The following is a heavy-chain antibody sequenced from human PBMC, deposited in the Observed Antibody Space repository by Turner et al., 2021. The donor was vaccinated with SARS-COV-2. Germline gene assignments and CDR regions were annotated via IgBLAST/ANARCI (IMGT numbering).Heavy chain of an antibody. CDR1: GFPFSSYA. CDR3: AKADRIMIVVVITLFDY. Sequence: EVQLLESGGGLVQPGGSLRLSCAASGFPFSSYAMSWVRDAHGKGLELVSAISGSDGSTYYADSVKGRFTISTDNSKNTLYLQMNSLRAEDTAVYYCAKADRIMIVVVITLFDYWGQGTLVTVSS. V-gene: IGHV3-23*01. J-gene: IGHJ4*02. CDR2: ISGSDGST. D-gene: IGHD3-22*01.